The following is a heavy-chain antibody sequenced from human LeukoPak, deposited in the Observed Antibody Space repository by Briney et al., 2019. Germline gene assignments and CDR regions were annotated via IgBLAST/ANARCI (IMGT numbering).Heavy chain of an antibody. CDR1: GFTFSSYA. CDR2: ISYDGSNK. CDR3: ARPDDTSSWYFDY. J-gene: IGHJ4*02. D-gene: IGHD6-13*01. Sequence: GGSLRLSCAASGFTFSSYAMDWVRQAPGKGLEWVAVISYDGSNKYYADSVKGRFTISRDNSKNTLYLQMNSLRAEDTAVYYCARPDDTSSWYFDYWGQGTLVTVSS. V-gene: IGHV3-30*04.